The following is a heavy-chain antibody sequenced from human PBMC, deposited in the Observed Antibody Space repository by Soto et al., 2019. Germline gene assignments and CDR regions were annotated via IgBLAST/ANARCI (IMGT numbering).Heavy chain of an antibody. D-gene: IGHD5-12*01. Sequence: QVQVVESGGGVVQPGRALRLSCAASGFTFSSYAMHWVRQAPGKGLEWVAIISYDGSDKYYADSVKGRFTISRDNSKNTRYLQMNSLRPEDTAVYYCARGGRLRHFDYWGQGTLVTVSS. CDR1: GFTFSSYA. J-gene: IGHJ4*02. CDR3: ARGGRLRHFDY. V-gene: IGHV3-30*04. CDR2: ISYDGSDK.